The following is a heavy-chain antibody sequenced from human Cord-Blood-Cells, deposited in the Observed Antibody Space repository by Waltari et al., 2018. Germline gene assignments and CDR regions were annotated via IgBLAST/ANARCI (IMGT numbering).Heavy chain of an antibody. V-gene: IGHV3-33*01. Sequence: QVQLVESGGGVVQPGRSLRLSCAASGFTFSSSGMHWVRQAPGKGVEGVAVILYDRSNKYYADSVKGRFTIARDNSKNTVYLQMNSLRAEDTAVYYCARDRREYFDLWGRGTLVTVSS. CDR2: ILYDRSNK. J-gene: IGHJ2*01. CDR1: GFTFSSSG. CDR3: ARDRREYFDL.